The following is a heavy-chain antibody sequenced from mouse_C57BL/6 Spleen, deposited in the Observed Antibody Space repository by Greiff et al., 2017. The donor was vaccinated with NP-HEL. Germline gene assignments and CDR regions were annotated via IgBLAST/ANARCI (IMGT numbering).Heavy chain of an antibody. CDR3: AKEDGSSYWYFDV. V-gene: IGHV2-5*01. D-gene: IGHD1-1*01. Sequence: VKLQESGPGLVQPSQSLSITCTVSGFSLTSYGVHWVRQSPGKGLEWLGVIWRGGSTDYNAAFMSRLSITKDNSKSQVFFKMNSLQADDTAIYYCAKEDGSSYWYFDVWGTGTTVTVSS. CDR1: GFSLTSYG. J-gene: IGHJ1*03. CDR2: IWRGGST.